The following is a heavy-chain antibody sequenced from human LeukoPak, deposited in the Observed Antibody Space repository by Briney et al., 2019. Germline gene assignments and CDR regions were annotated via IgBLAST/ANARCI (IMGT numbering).Heavy chain of an antibody. D-gene: IGHD3-16*01. CDR1: GGSISSSSYY. CDR2: IYYSGST. CDR3: ARGALYFDY. Sequence: SETLSLTCTVSGGSISSSSYYWGWIRQPPGKGLEWIGSIYYSGSTNYNPSLKSRVTISVDTSKNQFSLKLSSVTAADTAVYYCARGALYFDYWGQGTLVTVSS. J-gene: IGHJ4*02. V-gene: IGHV4-39*07.